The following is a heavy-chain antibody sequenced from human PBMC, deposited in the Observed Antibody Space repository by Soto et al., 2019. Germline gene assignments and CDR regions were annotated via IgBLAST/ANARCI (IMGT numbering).Heavy chain of an antibody. CDR2: IYHSGST. CDR3: ARDVDFGEEDV. J-gene: IGHJ6*01. CDR1: AGTVSGGSYY. V-gene: IGHV4-61*01. D-gene: IGHD4-17*01. Sequence: DTLPITSNATAGTVSGGSYYWSWIRQPPGKGLEWIGNIYHSGSTNYIPSLKSRVVISVDTSKNQFSLRLSSVTAADTAVYYCARDVDFGEEDV.